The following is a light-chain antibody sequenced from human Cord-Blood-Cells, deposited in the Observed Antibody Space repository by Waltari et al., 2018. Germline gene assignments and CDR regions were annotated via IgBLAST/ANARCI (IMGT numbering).Light chain of an antibody. CDR1: QSVSSN. Sequence: EIVMTQSPATLSVSPGERATISCRASQSVSSNLAWYQQKPGQAPRRLIHGASTRATGIPARFSGSGSGTEFTLTISSLQSEDFAVYYCQQYNNWPPITFGGGTKVEIK. V-gene: IGKV3-15*01. CDR3: QQYNNWPPIT. J-gene: IGKJ4*01. CDR2: GAS.